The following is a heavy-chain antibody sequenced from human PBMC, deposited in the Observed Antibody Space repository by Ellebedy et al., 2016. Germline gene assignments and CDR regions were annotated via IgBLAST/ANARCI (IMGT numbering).Heavy chain of an antibody. CDR3: ANRARGRSDLGRVVYFDF. CDR1: GGSISSGDYY. J-gene: IGHJ4*02. V-gene: IGHV4-30-4*01. CDR2: IYYSGST. Sequence: SETLSLTCTVSGGSISSGDYYWSWIRQPPGKGLEWIGYIYYSGSTYDNPSLKSRVTISVDTSKNQLSLNLSSVTAADTAVYFCANRARGRSDLGRVVYFDFWGQGTLVTVSS. D-gene: IGHD3-16*01.